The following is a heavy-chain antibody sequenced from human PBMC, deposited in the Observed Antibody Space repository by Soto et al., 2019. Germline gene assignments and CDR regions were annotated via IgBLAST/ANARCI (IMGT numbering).Heavy chain of an antibody. V-gene: IGHV3-30-3*01. CDR3: ARGPRAVLGTMYYYYYMDV. J-gene: IGHJ6*03. D-gene: IGHD3-10*01. CDR1: GFTFSSYA. CDR2: ISYDGSNK. Sequence: PGGSLRLSCAASGFTFSSYAMHWVRQAPGKELEKIAVISYDGSNKYYADSVKGRFTISRDNSKNTLYLQMNSLRAEDTAVYYCARGPRAVLGTMYYYYYMDVWGKGTTVTVSS.